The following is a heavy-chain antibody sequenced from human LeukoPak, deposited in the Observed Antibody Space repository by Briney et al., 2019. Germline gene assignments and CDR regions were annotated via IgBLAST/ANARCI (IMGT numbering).Heavy chain of an antibody. CDR3: TRDRGISARYFDY. J-gene: IGHJ4*02. V-gene: IGHV6-1*01. D-gene: IGHD6-13*01. CDR1: GDSVSTNSAA. Sequence: PSQTLSLTCAISGDSVSTNSAAWNWIRQSPSRGLEWLGRTYYRSEWFNDFAVSVKSRITINPDTSKNHFSLQLNSVTPEDTAVYYCTRDRGISARYFDYWGQGTLVTVSS. CDR2: TYYRSEWFN.